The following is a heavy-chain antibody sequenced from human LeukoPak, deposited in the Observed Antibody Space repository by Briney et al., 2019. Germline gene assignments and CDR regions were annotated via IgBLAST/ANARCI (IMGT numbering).Heavy chain of an antibody. D-gene: IGHD2-15*01. CDR1: GYTFTSYD. CDR2: MNPNSGNT. V-gene: IGHV1-8*01. Sequence: GASVKVSCKASGYTFTSYDINWVRQATGQGLEWMGWMNPNSGNTGYAQKFQGRVTMTRNTSISTAYMELSSLRSEDTAVYYCARGRDCSGGSCYSGTDYYYGMDVWGQGTTVTVSS. J-gene: IGHJ6*02. CDR3: ARGRDCSGGSCYSGTDYYYGMDV.